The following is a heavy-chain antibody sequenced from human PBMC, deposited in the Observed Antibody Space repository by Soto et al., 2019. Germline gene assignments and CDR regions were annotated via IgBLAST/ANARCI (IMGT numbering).Heavy chain of an antibody. D-gene: IGHD5-12*01. J-gene: IGHJ6*02. V-gene: IGHV1-18*01. CDR1: GYTFTSYG. CDR3: ARGGDVNYYHGMDV. Sequence: QGQLVQSGGEVKKPGASVKLSCTAAGYTFTSYGISWVRQAPGQGLEWMGWISAYNGKTNYAQNVQGRVTMTTDTSPRTAYMDLRSLRSDDTAVYYCARGGDVNYYHGMDVWGQGTTVTVSS. CDR2: ISAYNGKT.